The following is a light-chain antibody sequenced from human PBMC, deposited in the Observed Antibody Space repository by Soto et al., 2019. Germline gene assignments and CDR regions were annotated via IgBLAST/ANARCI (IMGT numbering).Light chain of an antibody. CDR2: YYSDSDK. J-gene: IGLJ1*01. Sequence: QLVLTQPPSSSASPGESARLTCTLPSDINVGSYNIYWYQQKPGSPPRYLLYYYSDSDKGQGSGVPSRFSGSKDASANTGILLISGLQSEDEADYYCQSHDSSLSGYVFGTGTKLTVL. CDR3: QSHDSSLSGYV. V-gene: IGLV5-37*01. CDR1: SDINVGSYN.